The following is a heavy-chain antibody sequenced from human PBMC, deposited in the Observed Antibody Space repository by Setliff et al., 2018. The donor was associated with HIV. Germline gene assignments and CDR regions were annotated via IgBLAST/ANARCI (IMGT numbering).Heavy chain of an antibody. Sequence: SETLSLTCNVSGGTISSGGYYWSWIRQPPGKGPEWIGYIHSSGNTFYTPSLKSRLTISLDTSKNQFSLKLNSVTAADTAVYYCARAPTGGLVGYFHHWGQGTLVTVSS. D-gene: IGHD3-10*01. CDR2: IHSSGNT. CDR3: ARAPTGGLVGYFHH. V-gene: IGHV4-31*03. CDR1: GGTISSGGYY. J-gene: IGHJ1*01.